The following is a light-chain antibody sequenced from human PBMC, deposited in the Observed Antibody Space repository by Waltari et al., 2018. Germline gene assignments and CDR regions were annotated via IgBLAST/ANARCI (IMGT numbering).Light chain of an antibody. CDR1: QTISSTY. J-gene: IGKJ3*01. Sequence: DIVLTQSPDTLSLSPGETATLSCRASQTISSTYLAWYQQKPGQAPRLLIHSASRRATAIPDRFSGSGSGTDFTLTVSRLEPDDFAVYHCQLYGSSPLFTFGPGTKVEIK. V-gene: IGKV3-20*01. CDR2: SAS. CDR3: QLYGSSPLFT.